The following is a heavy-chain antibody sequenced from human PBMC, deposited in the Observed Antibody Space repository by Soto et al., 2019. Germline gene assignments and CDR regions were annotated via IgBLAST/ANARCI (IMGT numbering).Heavy chain of an antibody. Sequence: SGTRSLTCAFSCGSFGGYYCNWIRQPPGKGLEWIGEINHSGGTSYNPTLKSRVTISVDTSKNLFSLNPSLVTAADTAVYYCARMSSGWHHNFDYWGQGTLVNVS. J-gene: IGHJ4*02. CDR1: CGSFGGYY. D-gene: IGHD6-25*01. CDR3: ARMSSGWHHNFDY. CDR2: INHSGGT. V-gene: IGHV4-34*01.